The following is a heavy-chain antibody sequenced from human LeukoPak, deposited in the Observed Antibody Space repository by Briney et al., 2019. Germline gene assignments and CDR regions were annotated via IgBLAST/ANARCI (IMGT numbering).Heavy chain of an antibody. V-gene: IGHV3-21*01. J-gene: IGHJ4*02. D-gene: IGHD3-3*01. CDR3: ARDSSLRFLEWLLGYFDY. Sequence: PGGSLRLSCAASGFTFSSYSMNWVRQAPGKGLESVSSINSSSSYIYYADSVKGRFTISRDNAKNSLYLQMNSLRAEDTAVYYCARDSSLRFLEWLLGYFDYWGQGTLVTVSS. CDR1: GFTFSSYS. CDR2: INSSSSYI.